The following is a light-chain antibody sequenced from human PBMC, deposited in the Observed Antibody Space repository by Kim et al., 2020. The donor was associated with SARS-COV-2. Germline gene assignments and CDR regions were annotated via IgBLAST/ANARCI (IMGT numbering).Light chain of an antibody. CDR3: QSADSSVV. J-gene: IGLJ2*01. V-gene: IGLV3-25*03. Sequence: SYELTQPPSVSVSPGQTARITCSGDALPKQYAYWYQQKPGQAPVLVIYKDSERPSGIPERFSGSSSGTTVTLTISGVQAEDEADYYCQSADSSVVFGGGTQLT. CDR1: ALPKQY. CDR2: KDS.